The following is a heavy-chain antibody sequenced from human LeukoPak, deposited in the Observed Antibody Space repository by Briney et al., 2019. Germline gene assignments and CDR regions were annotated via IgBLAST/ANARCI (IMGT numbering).Heavy chain of an antibody. CDR3: ARRAGEYSHPYDY. J-gene: IGHJ4*02. CDR2: IYSGGNT. V-gene: IGHV3-53*01. D-gene: IGHD2/OR15-2a*01. Sequence: GGSLRLSCTVSGFTVSINSMSWVRQAPGKGLEWVSFIYSGGNTHYSDSVKGRFTTSRDNSKNTLYPQMNSLRAEDTAVYYCARRAGEYSHPYDYWGQGTLVTVSS. CDR1: GFTVSINS.